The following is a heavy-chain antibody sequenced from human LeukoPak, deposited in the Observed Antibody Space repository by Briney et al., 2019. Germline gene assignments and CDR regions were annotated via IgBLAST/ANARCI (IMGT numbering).Heavy chain of an antibody. V-gene: IGHV3-11*04. CDR1: GFTFSDYY. CDR3: ARDTDFWSGYYIRYYYYYMDV. Sequence: GGSLRLSCAASGFTFSDYYMSWIRQAPGKGLEWVSYISSSGSTIYYADSVKGRFTISRDNAQNSLYLQMNSLRAEDTAVYYCARDTDFWSGYYIRYYYYYMDVWGKGTTVTVSS. J-gene: IGHJ6*03. D-gene: IGHD3-3*01. CDR2: ISSSGSTI.